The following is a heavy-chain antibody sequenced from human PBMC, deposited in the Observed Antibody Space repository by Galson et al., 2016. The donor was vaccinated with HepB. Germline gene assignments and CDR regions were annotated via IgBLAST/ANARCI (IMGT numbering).Heavy chain of an antibody. J-gene: IGHJ4*02. CDR1: LFSFSTYT. CDR2: ISGTSTYI. CDR3: ATSGGGYHFYYDY. D-gene: IGHD2-21*02. Sequence: SLRLSCAASLFSFSTYTINWPRQAPGKGLEWVSSISGTSTYIYYSDSVRGRFTISRDNAKSSLYLHMSSLRAEDTAVYYCATSGGGYHFYYDYWGQGTLVTVSS. V-gene: IGHV3-21*01.